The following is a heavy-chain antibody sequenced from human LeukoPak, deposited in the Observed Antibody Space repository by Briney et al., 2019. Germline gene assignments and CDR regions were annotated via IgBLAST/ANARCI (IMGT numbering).Heavy chain of an antibody. CDR3: ARMGASEDYFYYYMDV. V-gene: IGHV1-46*01. J-gene: IGHJ6*03. CDR1: GYTFTSYY. D-gene: IGHD3-16*01. Sequence: ASVKVSCKASGYTFTSYYMHWVRQAPGQGLEWMGIINPSGGSTSYAQKFQGRVTMTRDTSTSTVYMELSSLRSEDTAVYYCARMGASEDYFYYYMDVWGKGTTVTVSS. CDR2: INPSGGST.